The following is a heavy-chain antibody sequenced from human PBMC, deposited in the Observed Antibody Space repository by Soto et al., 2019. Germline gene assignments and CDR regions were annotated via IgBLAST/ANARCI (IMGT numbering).Heavy chain of an antibody. V-gene: IGHV4-59*11. J-gene: IGHJ4*02. CDR3: ARGYCSGGTCYRFNFDY. Sequence: SETLSLTCTVSGGSISSHYWSWIRQPPGKGLEWIGYIYYSGSTNYNPSLKSRATISVDTSKNQFSLKLSSVTAADTAVYYCARGYCSGGTCYRFNFDYWGQGTLVTVSS. D-gene: IGHD2-15*01. CDR2: IYYSGST. CDR1: GGSISSHY.